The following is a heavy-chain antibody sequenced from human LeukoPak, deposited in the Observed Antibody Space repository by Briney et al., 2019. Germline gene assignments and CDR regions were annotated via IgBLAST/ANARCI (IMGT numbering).Heavy chain of an antibody. CDR3: ARRDWSSSIDY. CDR2: IYYSGST. CDR1: GGSISSGGYY. J-gene: IGHJ4*02. Sequence: SETLSLTCTVSGGSISSGGYYWSWIRQHPGKGLEWIGYIYYSGSTYYNPSLKSLITISVDTSKNQFSLKLSSVTAADTAVYYCARRDWSSSIDYWGQGTLVTVSS. D-gene: IGHD6-6*01. V-gene: IGHV4-30-4*08.